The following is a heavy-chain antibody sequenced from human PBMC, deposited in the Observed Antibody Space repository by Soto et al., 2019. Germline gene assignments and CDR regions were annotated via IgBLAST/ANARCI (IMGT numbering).Heavy chain of an antibody. Sequence: SETLSLTCTVSGGSISSGDYYWSWIRQHPGKGLEWIGYIYYSGSTHYSSSLKSRVTMSIDTSKNQFPLKLTSVTAADTAVYYCARLSSIDSSGYYLDYWGQGTLVTVS. CDR1: GGSISSGDYY. J-gene: IGHJ4*02. D-gene: IGHD3-22*01. V-gene: IGHV4-31*03. CDR3: ARLSSIDSSGYYLDY. CDR2: IYYSGST.